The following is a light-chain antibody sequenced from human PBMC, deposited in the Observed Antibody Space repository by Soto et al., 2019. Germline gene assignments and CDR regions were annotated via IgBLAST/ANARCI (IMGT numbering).Light chain of an antibody. J-gene: IGLJ1*01. CDR3: QSYDSSLSARYV. Sequence: SALTQPASVTGSPGLSIAISCNGTSRDVGAYYAVPWYQQHPGTAPKLLIYGNSNRPSGVPDRFSGSKSGTSASLAITGLQAEDEADYYCQSYDSSLSARYVFGTGTKVTVL. CDR1: SRDVGAYYA. V-gene: IGLV1-40*01. CDR2: GNS.